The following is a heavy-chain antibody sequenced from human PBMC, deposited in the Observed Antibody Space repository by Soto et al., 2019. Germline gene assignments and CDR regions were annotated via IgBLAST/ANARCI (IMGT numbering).Heavy chain of an antibody. D-gene: IGHD3-10*01. CDR3: VKRPLDSGGHYFDY. CDR2: IDTSGENT. J-gene: IGHJ4*02. V-gene: IGHV3-23*04. Sequence: EVQLVESGGGLVQPGGSLRLSCAASGFTFSRFAMSWVRQTPEKGLEWVSTIDTSGENTYYTDSVKGRFTIARDNSKNTLYLQMDSLRAEDSAFFYCVKRPLDSGGHYFDYWGQGTLITVSS. CDR1: GFTFSRFA.